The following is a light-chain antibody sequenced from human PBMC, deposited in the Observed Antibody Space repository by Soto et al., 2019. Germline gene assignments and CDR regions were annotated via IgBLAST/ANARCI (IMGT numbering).Light chain of an antibody. J-gene: IGKJ3*01. V-gene: IGKV3-20*01. CDR1: QSIDSSY. CDR2: GTS. Sequence: IVLTQSPGTLSLSPGDTATLSCRASQSIDSSYVAWYQQKPGQPPSLLVYGTSTRATGIPDRFSGSGSGTDFTLPISRLEPEDFAVYFCQLSGTFGPGTKV. CDR3: QLSGT.